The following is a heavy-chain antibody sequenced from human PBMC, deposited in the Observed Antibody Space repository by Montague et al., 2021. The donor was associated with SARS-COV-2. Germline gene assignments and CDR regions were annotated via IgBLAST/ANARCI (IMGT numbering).Heavy chain of an antibody. CDR1: GDSVSSNSAA. Sequence: CAISGDSVSSNSAAWNWIRQSPSRGLEWLGRTYYRSRWFNDYAVSIRSRITINPDTSKNQFSLQLNSVTPEDTAVYYCALQLGYYYYYMDVWGKGTTVTVSS. D-gene: IGHD6-13*01. CDR2: TYYRSRWFN. J-gene: IGHJ6*03. CDR3: ALQLGYYYYYMDV. V-gene: IGHV6-1*01.